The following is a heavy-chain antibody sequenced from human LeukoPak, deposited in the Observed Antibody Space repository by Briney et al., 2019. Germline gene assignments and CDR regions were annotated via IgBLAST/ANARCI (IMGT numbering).Heavy chain of an antibody. D-gene: IGHD3-22*01. J-gene: IGHJ4*02. CDR2: IRYDGSNK. CDR3: ASPAGDYYDSSGYTSG. Sequence: GGSLRLSCAASGFTFSSYGMHWVRQAPGKGLEWVAFIRYDGSNKYYADSVKGRFTISRDNSKNTLYLQMNSLRAEDTAVYYCASPAGDYYDSSGYTSGWGQGTLVTVSS. V-gene: IGHV3-30*02. CDR1: GFTFSSYG.